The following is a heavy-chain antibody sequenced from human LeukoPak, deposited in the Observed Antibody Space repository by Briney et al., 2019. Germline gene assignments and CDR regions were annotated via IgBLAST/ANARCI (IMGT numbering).Heavy chain of an antibody. CDR3: ARDRRFLEWLYDY. D-gene: IGHD3-3*01. V-gene: IGHV1-2*02. CDR1: GYTFTSYD. CDR2: INPNSGGT. J-gene: IGHJ4*02. Sequence: ASVKVSCKASGYTFTSYDINWVRQAPGQGLEWMGWINPNSGGTNYAQKFQGRVTMTRDTSISTAYMELSRLRSDDTAVYYCARDRRFLEWLYDYWGQGTLVTVSS.